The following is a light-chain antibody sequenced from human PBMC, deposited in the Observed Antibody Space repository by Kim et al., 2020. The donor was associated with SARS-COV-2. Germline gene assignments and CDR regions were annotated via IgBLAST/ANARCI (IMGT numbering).Light chain of an antibody. V-gene: IGKV1-8*01. CDR2: AAY. CDR3: QQYYTSPRT. J-gene: IGKJ3*01. Sequence: SASTGDRVTITCRASQDISSYLAWYQQKPGKAPNLLIYAAYTLQSGVPSRFSGSGSGTDFTLTISCLQSEDSATYYCQQYYTSPRTFGPGTKVDIK. CDR1: QDISSY.